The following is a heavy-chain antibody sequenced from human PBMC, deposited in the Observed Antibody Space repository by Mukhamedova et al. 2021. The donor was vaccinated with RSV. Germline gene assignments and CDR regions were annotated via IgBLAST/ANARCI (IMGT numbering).Heavy chain of an antibody. CDR2: ST. CDR3: AGGVVAATRVVDY. J-gene: IGHJ4*02. V-gene: IGHV4-30-2*04. D-gene: IGHD2-15*01. Sequence: STYYNPSLKSRVTISVDTSKNQFSLKLSSVTAADTAVYYCAGGVVAATRVVDYWGQGTLVTVSS.